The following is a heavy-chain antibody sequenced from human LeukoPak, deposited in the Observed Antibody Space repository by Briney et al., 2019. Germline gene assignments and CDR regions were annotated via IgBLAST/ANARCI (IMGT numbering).Heavy chain of an antibody. CDR3: ACTYCVADCSEVERFFDY. J-gene: IGHJ4*02. CDR2: INHSGST. V-gene: IGHV4-34*01. CDR1: GGSFSGYY. Sequence: SETLSLTCAVYGGSFSGYYWSWIRQPPGKGLEWIGEINHSGSTNYNPSLKSRVTISVDTSKNQFSLKLSSVTAADTAVYYCACTYCVADCSEVERFFDYWGQGTLVTVSS. D-gene: IGHD2-21*02.